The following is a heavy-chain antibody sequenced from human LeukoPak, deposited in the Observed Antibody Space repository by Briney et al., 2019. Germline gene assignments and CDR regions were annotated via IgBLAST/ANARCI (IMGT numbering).Heavy chain of an antibody. CDR2: MYYSGTT. J-gene: IGHJ5*02. V-gene: IGHV4-30-4*07. D-gene: IGHD2-15*01. Sequence: PSETLSLTCAVSGGSSSSGGYSWSWIRQPPGKGLEWIGYMYYSGTTYYNPSLKSRVTISVDRSKNQLSLKLSSVTAADTAVYYCARDGGVAPHNWFDPWGQGTLVTVSS. CDR3: ARDGGVAPHNWFDP. CDR1: GGSSSSGGYS.